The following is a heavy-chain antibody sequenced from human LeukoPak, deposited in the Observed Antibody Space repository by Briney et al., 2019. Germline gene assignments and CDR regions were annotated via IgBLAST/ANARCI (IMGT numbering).Heavy chain of an antibody. CDR2: ISGSGGST. V-gene: IGHV3-23*01. D-gene: IGHD1-1*01. Sequence: PGGSLRLSCAASGFTFSSYAMSWVRQAPGKGLEWVSAISGSGGSTYYADSVKGRFTISRDNSKNTLYLQMNSLRAEDTAVYYCAKDLGWNAGRQGNYFDYWGQGTLVTVSS. CDR1: GFTFSSYA. CDR3: AKDLGWNAGRQGNYFDY. J-gene: IGHJ4*02.